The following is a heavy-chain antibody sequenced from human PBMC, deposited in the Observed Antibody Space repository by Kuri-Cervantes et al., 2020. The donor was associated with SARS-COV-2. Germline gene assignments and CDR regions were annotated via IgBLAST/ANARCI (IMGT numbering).Heavy chain of an antibody. D-gene: IGHD6-19*01. CDR2: ISYDGSNI. CDR3: AKDRHGSGWIYNYYYYGMDV. CDR1: GFTFSSYG. Sequence: GESLKISCEASGFTFSSYGMHWVSQAPGKGLEWVTVISYDGSNIYYADSVKGRFTISRDNSKNTLYLQMNSLRAEDTAVYYCAKDRHGSGWIYNYYYYGMDVWGQGTTVTVSS. J-gene: IGHJ6*02. V-gene: IGHV3-30*18.